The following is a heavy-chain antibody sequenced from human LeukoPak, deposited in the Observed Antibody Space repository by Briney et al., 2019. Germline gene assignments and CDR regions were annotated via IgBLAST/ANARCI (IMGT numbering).Heavy chain of an antibody. CDR1: GGSISSSSYY. D-gene: IGHD4-17*01. CDR2: IYYSGST. Sequence: SETLSLTCTVSGGSISSSSYYWGWIRQPPGKGLEWIGSIYYSGSTYYNPSLKSRVTISGDTSKNQFSLKLSSVTAADTAVYYCASTITETTDYWGQGTLVTVSS. J-gene: IGHJ4*02. CDR3: ASTITETTDY. V-gene: IGHV4-39*07.